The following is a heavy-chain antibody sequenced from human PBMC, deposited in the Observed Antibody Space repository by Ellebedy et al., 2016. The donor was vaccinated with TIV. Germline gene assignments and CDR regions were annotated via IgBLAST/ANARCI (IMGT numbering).Heavy chain of an antibody. CDR1: GFTFSSYG. D-gene: IGHD2-15*01. V-gene: IGHV3-33*08. J-gene: IGHJ6*02. CDR2: IWYDGSNK. Sequence: PGGSLRLSCAASGFTFSSYGMRWVRQAPGKGLEWVAVIWYDGSNKYYADSVKGRFTISRDNSKNTLYLQMNSLRAEDTAVYYCARDSDYSAGYYYGMDVWGQGTTVTVSS. CDR3: ARDSDYSAGYYYGMDV.